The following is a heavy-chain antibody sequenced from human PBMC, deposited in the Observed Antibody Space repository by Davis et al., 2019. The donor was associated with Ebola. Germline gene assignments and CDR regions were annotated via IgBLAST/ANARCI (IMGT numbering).Heavy chain of an antibody. CDR1: GYTFTGFY. CDR3: ARGSALAARAFDY. Sequence: ASVKVSCKTAGYTFTGFYIHWARQAPVQGLEWLGWINPNSGGTNLAQKFQGWVTMTRNTSISTAYMELSSLRSEDTAVYYCARGSALAARAFDYWGQGTLVTVSS. J-gene: IGHJ4*02. CDR2: INPNSGGT. D-gene: IGHD6-6*01. V-gene: IGHV1-2*04.